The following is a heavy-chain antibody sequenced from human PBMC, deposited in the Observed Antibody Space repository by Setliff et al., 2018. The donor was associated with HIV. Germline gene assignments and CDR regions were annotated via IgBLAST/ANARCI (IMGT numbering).Heavy chain of an antibody. CDR2: INLVTTKT. D-gene: IGHD1-26*01. V-gene: IGHV1-3*01. CDR3: ASATGSYYSFDY. J-gene: IGHJ4*02. Sequence: ASVKVSCKTSGYTFTQSHDLHWVRQVPGQGPEWMGWINLVTTKTAYLQKFQGRVIITRDASATTAYMEMSSLRSDDTAVYYCASATGSYYSFDYWGQGTLVTVSS. CDR1: GYTFTQSHD.